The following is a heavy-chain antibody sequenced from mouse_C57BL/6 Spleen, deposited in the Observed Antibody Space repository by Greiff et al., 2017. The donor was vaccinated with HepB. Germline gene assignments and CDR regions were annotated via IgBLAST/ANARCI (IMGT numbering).Heavy chain of an antibody. D-gene: IGHD1-1*01. J-gene: IGHJ4*01. V-gene: IGHV1-52*01. CDR3: ARSALYYYGSSYDYYAMDY. CDR1: GYTFTSYW. CDR2: IYHSDSET. Sequence: QVQLQQPGAELVRPGSSVKLSCKASGYTFTSYWMHWVKQRPIQGLEWIGNIYHSDSETHYNQKFKDKATLTVDKSSSTAYMQLSSLTSDDSAVYYCARSALYYYGSSYDYYAMDYWGQGTSVTVSS.